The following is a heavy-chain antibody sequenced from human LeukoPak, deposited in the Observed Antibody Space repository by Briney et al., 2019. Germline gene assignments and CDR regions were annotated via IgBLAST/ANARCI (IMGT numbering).Heavy chain of an antibody. CDR2: IYYSGST. D-gene: IGHD6-19*01. CDR3: ARDLPYSSGWADY. CDR1: GGSISSSSYY. V-gene: IGHV4-39*02. Sequence: SETLSLTCTVSGGSISSSSYYWGWIRQPPGKGLEWIGSIYYSGSTYYNPSLKSRVTISVDTSKNQFSLKLTSVTAADTAVYYCARDLPYSSGWADYWGQGTLVTVSS. J-gene: IGHJ4*02.